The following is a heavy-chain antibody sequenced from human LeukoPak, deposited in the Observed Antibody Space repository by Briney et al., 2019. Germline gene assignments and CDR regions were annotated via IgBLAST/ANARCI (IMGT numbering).Heavy chain of an antibody. CDR1: GGSISSYY. D-gene: IGHD3-10*01. CDR3: ARRLPGFLVRGVLNGNWFDP. Sequence: SETLSLTCTVSGGSISSYYWSWIRQPAGKGLEWIGRIYTSGSTNYNPSLKSRVTMSVDTSKNQFSLKLSSVTAADTAVYYCARRLPGFLVRGVLNGNWFDPWGQGILVTVSS. J-gene: IGHJ5*02. CDR2: IYTSGST. V-gene: IGHV4-4*07.